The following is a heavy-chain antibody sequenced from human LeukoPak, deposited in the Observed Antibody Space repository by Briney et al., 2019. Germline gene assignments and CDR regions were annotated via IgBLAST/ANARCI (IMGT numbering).Heavy chain of an antibody. V-gene: IGHV3-11*04. Sequence: AGGSLRLSCAASGFTFSDYYMSWIRQAPGKGLEWVSYISSSGSTIYYADSVKGRFTISRDNAKNSLYLQMNSPRAEDTAVYYCASTLGYCSSTSCPDYWGQGTLVTVSS. CDR2: ISSSGSTI. CDR1: GFTFSDYY. J-gene: IGHJ4*02. CDR3: ASTLGYCSSTSCPDY. D-gene: IGHD2-2*01.